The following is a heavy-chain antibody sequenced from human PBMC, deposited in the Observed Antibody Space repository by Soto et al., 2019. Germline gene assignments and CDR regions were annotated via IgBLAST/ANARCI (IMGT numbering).Heavy chain of an antibody. CDR1: GGSISSGGYY. V-gene: IGHV4-31*03. CDR2: IYYSGST. CDR3: ARDGVGATTPSGMDV. D-gene: IGHD1-26*01. Sequence: TLSLTCTVSGGSISSGGYYWSWIRQHPGKGLEWIGYIYYSGSTYYNPSLKSRVTISVDTSKNQFSLKLSSVTAADTAVYYCARDGVGATTPSGMDVWGQGTTVTVSS. J-gene: IGHJ6*02.